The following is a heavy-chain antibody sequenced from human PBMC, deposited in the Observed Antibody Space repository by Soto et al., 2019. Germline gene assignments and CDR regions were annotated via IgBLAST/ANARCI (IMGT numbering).Heavy chain of an antibody. Sequence: GGSLRLSCTASGFDFSGSEMNWFRQAPGKGLEWVAYITGSGGAMFHADSVKGRFSVSRDNAKNSLFLEMNNLTADDAGLYYCAKVAPFILGSPFWGQGTLVTVSS. J-gene: IGHJ4*02. CDR3: AKVAPFILGSPF. D-gene: IGHD2-21*01. CDR1: GFDFSGSE. V-gene: IGHV3-48*03. CDR2: ITGSGGAM.